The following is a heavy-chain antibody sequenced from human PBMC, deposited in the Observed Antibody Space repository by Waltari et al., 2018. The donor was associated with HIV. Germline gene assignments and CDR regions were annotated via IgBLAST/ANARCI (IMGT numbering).Heavy chain of an antibody. V-gene: IGHV1-2*04. Sequence: QVQLVQSGAEVKKVGASVKVSCKASGYTFSDYYIHWVRQAPGQGLEWMGWINPNSGGTTYAQKFQGWVTRTRDTSVSTAYMELSRLRSDDTAVYYCARDAEVLGYSYRNYYYYYGMDAWGQGTTVTVSS. D-gene: IGHD5-18*01. CDR3: ARDAEVLGYSYRNYYYYYGMDA. CDR1: GYTFSDYY. J-gene: IGHJ6*02. CDR2: INPNSGGT.